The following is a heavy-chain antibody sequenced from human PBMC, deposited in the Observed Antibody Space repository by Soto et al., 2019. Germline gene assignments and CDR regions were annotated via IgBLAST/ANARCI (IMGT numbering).Heavy chain of an antibody. Sequence: SETLSLTCTVSGGSFKSGSYSWSWIRQAPGKGLEWIGYVYHTGRTSYNPSLKSRVSISMDTSKNQFSLNLDSVTAADTAVYFCSRDFAYFDSWGQGTLVTVSS. V-gene: IGHV4-61*01. CDR3: SRDFAYFDS. J-gene: IGHJ4*02. CDR1: GGSFKSGSYS. CDR2: VYHTGRT. D-gene: IGHD3-3*01.